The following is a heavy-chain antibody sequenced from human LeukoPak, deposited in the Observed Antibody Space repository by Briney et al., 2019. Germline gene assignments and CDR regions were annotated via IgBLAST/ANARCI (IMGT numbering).Heavy chain of an antibody. CDR3: ARGSRIVGATTLVY. Sequence: ASGKVSCKSSGYTFTSYDINWVRQATGQGLGWMGWMNPNSGNTGYAQKFQGRVSMTRNTSVSTAYMELSSLRSEDTAVYYCARGSRIVGATTLVYWGQGTLVTVSS. CDR1: GYTFTSYD. V-gene: IGHV1-8*01. CDR2: MNPNSGNT. D-gene: IGHD1-26*01. J-gene: IGHJ4*02.